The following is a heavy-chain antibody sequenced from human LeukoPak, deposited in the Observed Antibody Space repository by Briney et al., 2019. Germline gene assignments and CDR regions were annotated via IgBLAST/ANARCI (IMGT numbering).Heavy chain of an antibody. D-gene: IGHD3-9*01. CDR2: FDPEDGET. J-gene: IGHJ4*02. Sequence: GASVKVSCKVSGYTLTELSMHWVRQAPGKGLEWMGGFDPEDGETIYAQKFQGRVTMTEDTSTDTAYMELSSLRSEDTAVYYCVNGIDILTGFEIWGQGTLVTVSS. CDR1: GYTLTELS. V-gene: IGHV1-24*01. CDR3: VNGIDILTGFEI.